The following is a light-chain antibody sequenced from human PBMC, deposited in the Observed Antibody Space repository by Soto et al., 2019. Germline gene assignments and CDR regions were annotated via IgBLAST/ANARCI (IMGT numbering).Light chain of an antibody. CDR1: QSISNH. CDR3: QQSYSTPYT. Sequence: DIQMTQSPSSLSASVGDRVTITCRASQSISNHLSWYQQKPRKAPKLLIYATSSVQSGVPSRFSGSGSGTDFTLTISSLQPEDFATYYCQQSYSTPYTFGQGTKLDIK. J-gene: IGKJ2*01. V-gene: IGKV1-39*01. CDR2: ATS.